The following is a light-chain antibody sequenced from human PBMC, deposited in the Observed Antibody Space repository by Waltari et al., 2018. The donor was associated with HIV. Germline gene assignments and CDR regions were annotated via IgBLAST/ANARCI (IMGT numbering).Light chain of an antibody. CDR2: TAN. J-gene: IGLJ1*01. CDR3: ATWDDSLNGLV. CDR1: TSNIGTNT. Sequence: QSVLTQPPSASGAPGQSITISCSGSTSNIGTNTVNCYQQVPGSAPRVLFYTANQRFTGFPDRFSGSKSGTSASLAINGLQSEDEASYFCATWDDSLNGLVFGTGTWVTVL. V-gene: IGLV1-44*01.